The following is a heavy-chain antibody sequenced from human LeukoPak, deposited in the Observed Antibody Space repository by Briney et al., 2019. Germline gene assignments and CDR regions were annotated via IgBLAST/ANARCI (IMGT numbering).Heavy chain of an antibody. V-gene: IGHV1-69*05. CDR2: IFGTV. CDR3: VAQLVDAPPTFDY. CDR1: GGTFSNFA. Sequence: SVKVSCKASGGTFSNFAISWVRQAPGQGFEWLGGIFGTVTYAPNFQGRVSFTTDESTSTAYMELSGLTSEDTAVYYFVAQLVDAPPTFDYWGQGTLVTVSS. J-gene: IGHJ4*02. D-gene: IGHD1-1*01.